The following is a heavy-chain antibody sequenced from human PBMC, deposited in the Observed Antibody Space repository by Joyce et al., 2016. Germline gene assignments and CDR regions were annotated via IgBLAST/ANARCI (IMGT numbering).Heavy chain of an antibody. J-gene: IGHJ4*02. Sequence: QVTLRESGPALVKPTQTLTLNCTFSGFSLRTSGVCVSWIREPPGKALEWLARIDWDDDKYYSTSLKTRLTISKDTSKNQVVLTMTNMDPVDTATYYCARISDTRYGVTGYDSWGQGTLVTVSS. CDR2: IDWDDDK. CDR3: ARISDTRYGVTGYDS. D-gene: IGHD4-17*01. CDR1: GFSLRTSGVC. V-gene: IGHV2-70*15.